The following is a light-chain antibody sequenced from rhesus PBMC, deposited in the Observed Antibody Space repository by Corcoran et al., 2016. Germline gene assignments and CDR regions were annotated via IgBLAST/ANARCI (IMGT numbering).Light chain of an antibody. CDR2: GAS. Sequence: VILTQSPATLSLSPGERATLSCRASQSVSSYLAWYQQKPGQAPRLLIYGASSRATGIPARFSGSGFGTDFPLTISSLEPEDFAVYYCQQYSNWPLTFGGGTKVEIK. V-gene: IGKV3S9*01. CDR3: QQYSNWPLT. J-gene: IGKJ4*01. CDR1: QSVSSY.